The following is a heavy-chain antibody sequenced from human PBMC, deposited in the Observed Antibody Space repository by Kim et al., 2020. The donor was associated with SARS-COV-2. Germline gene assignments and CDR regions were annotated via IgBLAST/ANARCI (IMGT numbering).Heavy chain of an antibody. Sequence: GGSLRLSCTASGFTFSNYWMTWARQAPGKGLEWVANIKQDGSEKDYVDSVKGRFTISRDNAKNSLYLQMNSLRAEDTAVYYCARGLWSFDYWGQGTLVTV. V-gene: IGHV3-7*01. J-gene: IGHJ4*02. CDR3: ARGLWSFDY. D-gene: IGHD2-21*01. CDR2: IKQDGSEK. CDR1: GFTFSNYW.